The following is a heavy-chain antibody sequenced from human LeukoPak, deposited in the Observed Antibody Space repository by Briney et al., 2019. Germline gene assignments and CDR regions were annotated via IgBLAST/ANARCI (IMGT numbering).Heavy chain of an antibody. V-gene: IGHV4-31*03. CDR1: GGSISSGGYY. CDR2: IYYSGST. CDR3: ARAWHGAFDI. Sequence: SQTLSLTCTVSGGSISSGGYYWSWIRQHPGKGLEWIGYIYYSGSTYYNPSLKSRVTISVDTSKNQFSLKLSFVTAADTAVYYCARAWHGAFDIWGQGTMVTVSS. J-gene: IGHJ3*02.